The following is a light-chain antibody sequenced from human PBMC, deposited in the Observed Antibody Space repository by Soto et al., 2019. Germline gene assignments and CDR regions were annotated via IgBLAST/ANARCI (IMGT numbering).Light chain of an antibody. Sequence: DIVMTQSPLSLPVTPGDPTSISCRSSQILLHSNGYNYLDWYVQKPGQSPQLLIYLGSNRASGVPDRFSGSGSGTDFTLRISRVEAEDVGVYYCMQALQTRTFGQGTKVDIK. CDR3: MQALQTRT. V-gene: IGKV2-28*01. J-gene: IGKJ1*01. CDR2: LGS. CDR1: QILLHSNGYNY.